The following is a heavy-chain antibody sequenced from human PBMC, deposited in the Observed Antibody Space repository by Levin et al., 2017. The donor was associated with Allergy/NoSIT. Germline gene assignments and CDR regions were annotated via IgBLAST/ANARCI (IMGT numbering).Heavy chain of an antibody. CDR1: GGSISSSSYY. CDR2: IYYSGST. CDR3: ARLWYSSGWYEDY. D-gene: IGHD6-19*01. V-gene: IGHV4-39*01. J-gene: IGHJ4*02. Sequence: SCTVSGGSISSSSYYWGWIRQPPGKGLEWIGSIYYSGSTYYNPSLKSRVTISVDTSKNQFSLKLSSVTAADTAVYYCARLWYSSGWYEDYWGQGTLVTVSS.